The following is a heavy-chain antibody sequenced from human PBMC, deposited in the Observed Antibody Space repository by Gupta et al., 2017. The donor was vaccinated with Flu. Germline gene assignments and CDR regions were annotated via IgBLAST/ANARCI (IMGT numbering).Heavy chain of an antibody. D-gene: IGHD6-6*01. CDR1: GCTLSTAW. V-gene: IGHV3-15*01. CDR2: IKSKTDGGTT. J-gene: IGHJ4*02. CDR3: TAPYSSSSDYFDY. Sequence: EVQLVESGGGWVTPGGVLRLFCAASGCTLSTAWMSWVRKAPGKGLECVGRIKSKTDGGTTNYAAPGKGRFSISMDDSKNTLYLQMNSLKAEDTAVYYCTAPYSSSSDYFDYWGQGTLVTVSS.